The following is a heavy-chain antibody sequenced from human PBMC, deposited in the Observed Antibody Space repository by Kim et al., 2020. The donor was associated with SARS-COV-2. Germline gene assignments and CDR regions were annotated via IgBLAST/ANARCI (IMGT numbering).Heavy chain of an antibody. CDR3: ARDMAAAGTNYYYYGMDV. V-gene: IGHV3-11*06. D-gene: IGHD6-13*01. J-gene: IGHJ6*02. Sequence: VKGRFTITRDNAKNSRYMQMNSLRAEDTAVYYCARDMAAAGTNYYYYGMDVWGQGTTVTVSS.